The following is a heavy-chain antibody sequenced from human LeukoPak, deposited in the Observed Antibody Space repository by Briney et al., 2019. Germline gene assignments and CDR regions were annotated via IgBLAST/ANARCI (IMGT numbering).Heavy chain of an antibody. CDR2: MNPNSGNT. Sequence: GASVKVSCKASGSTFTSYDINWVRQATGQGLEWMGWMNPNSGNTGYAQKFQGRVTMTRNTSISTAYMELSSLRSEDTAVYYCARGGTCSSTSCYYSYMDVWGKGTTVTVSS. J-gene: IGHJ6*03. D-gene: IGHD2-2*01. CDR3: ARGGTCSSTSCYYSYMDV. V-gene: IGHV1-8*01. CDR1: GSTFTSYD.